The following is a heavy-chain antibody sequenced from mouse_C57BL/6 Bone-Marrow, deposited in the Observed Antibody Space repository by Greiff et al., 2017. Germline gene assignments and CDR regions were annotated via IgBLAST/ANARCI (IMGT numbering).Heavy chain of an antibody. CDR3: TRRRGTGTLGYFDV. CDR1: GYTFTSYW. V-gene: IGHV1-5*01. J-gene: IGHJ1*03. D-gene: IGHD4-1*01. CDR2: IYPGNSDT. Sequence: VQLQQSGTVLARPGASVKMSCKTSGYTFTSYWMHWVKQRPGQGLEWIGAIYPGNSDTSYNQKFKGKAKLTAVTSAGTAYMELSSLTNEDSAVYYCTRRRGTGTLGYFDVWGTGTTVTVSS.